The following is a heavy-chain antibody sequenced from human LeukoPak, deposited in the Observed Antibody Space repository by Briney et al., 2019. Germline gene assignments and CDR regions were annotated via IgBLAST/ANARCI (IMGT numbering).Heavy chain of an antibody. J-gene: IGHJ3*02. CDR1: GFTFSSYA. V-gene: IGHV3-23*01. CDR2: ISGSGGST. Sequence: GGSLRLSCAASGFTFSSYAMSWVRQAPGKGLEWVSVISGSGGSTHYADSVKGRFTISRDNSKNTLYLQMNSLRAEDTAVYYCAKKGPSWGYYYDSSGYHDAFDIWGQGTMVTVSS. CDR3: AKKGPSWGYYYDSSGYHDAFDI. D-gene: IGHD3-22*01.